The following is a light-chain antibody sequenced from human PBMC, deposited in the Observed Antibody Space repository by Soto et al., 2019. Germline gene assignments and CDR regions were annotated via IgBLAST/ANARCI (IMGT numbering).Light chain of an antibody. J-gene: IGLJ1*01. CDR1: SSDVGAYNY. V-gene: IGLV2-14*03. CDR2: DVS. CDR3: SSFTRSNSYV. Sequence: QSVLTQPASVSGSPGQSITISCTGTSSDVGAYNYVSWYQQHPGKVPKLMIYDVSDRPSGVSNRFSGSKSGNTASLTISGRQADDEADYYCSSFTRSNSYVFGTGTKLTVL.